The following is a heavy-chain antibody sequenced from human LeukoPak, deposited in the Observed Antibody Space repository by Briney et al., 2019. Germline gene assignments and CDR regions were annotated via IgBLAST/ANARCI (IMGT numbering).Heavy chain of an antibody. J-gene: IGHJ4*02. CDR3: ARTRYGSGSSLFDY. D-gene: IGHD3-10*01. Sequence: SETLSLTCAVYGGSFSGYYWSWIRQPPGKGLEWIGEINHSGSTNYNPSLKSRVTISVDTSKNQFSLKLSSVTAADTAVYYCARTRYGSGSSLFDYWGQGTLVTVSS. CDR1: GGSFSGYY. CDR2: INHSGST. V-gene: IGHV4-34*01.